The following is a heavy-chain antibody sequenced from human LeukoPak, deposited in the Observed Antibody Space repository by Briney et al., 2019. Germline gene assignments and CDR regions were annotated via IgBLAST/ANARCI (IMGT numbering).Heavy chain of an antibody. J-gene: IGHJ4*02. Sequence: PGGSLRLSCAASGFTFTTYWMGWVRQAPGKGLEWVANIKQDGSEQYYVDSVKGRFTISRDNAKNSLSLQMNSLRAEDTAVYYCARDFGRYFFDYWGQGTLVTVSS. CDR2: IKQDGSEQ. CDR3: ARDFGRYFFDY. CDR1: GFTFTTYW. D-gene: IGHD3-10*01. V-gene: IGHV3-7*01.